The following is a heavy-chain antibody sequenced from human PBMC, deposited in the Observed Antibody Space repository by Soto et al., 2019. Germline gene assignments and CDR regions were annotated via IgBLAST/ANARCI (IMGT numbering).Heavy chain of an antibody. Sequence: CAASGFTVSSNYMSWVRQAPGKGLEWVSVIYSGGSTYYADSVKGRFTISRDNSKNTLYLQMNSLRAEDTAVYYCARDLVGATTEYFQHWGQGTLVTVSS. D-gene: IGHD1-26*01. J-gene: IGHJ1*01. V-gene: IGHV3-53*01. CDR2: IYSGGST. CDR3: ARDLVGATTEYFQH. CDR1: GFTVSSNY.